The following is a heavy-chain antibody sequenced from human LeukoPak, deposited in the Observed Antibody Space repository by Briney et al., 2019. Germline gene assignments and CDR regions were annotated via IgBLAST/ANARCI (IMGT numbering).Heavy chain of an antibody. CDR3: ARDQTAGYSSS. Sequence: GGSLRLSCAASGFTVSSNYMSWVRQAPGKGLEWVSVIYSGGSTYYADSVKGRFTISRDNSKNTLYLQMNSLRAEDTAVYYCARDQTAGYSSSWGQGTLVTVSS. J-gene: IGHJ4*02. D-gene: IGHD6-13*01. V-gene: IGHV3-66*02. CDR2: IYSGGST. CDR1: GFTVSSNY.